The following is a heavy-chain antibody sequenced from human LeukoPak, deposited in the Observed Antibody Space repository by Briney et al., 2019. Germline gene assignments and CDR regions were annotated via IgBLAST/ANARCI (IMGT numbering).Heavy chain of an antibody. D-gene: IGHD6-19*01. CDR1: GGSISSYY. CDR3: ARGKDTSASLFPS. J-gene: IGHJ5*02. Sequence: SETLSLTCTVSGGSISSYYWSWIRQPPGKGLEWIGYIYYSGSTNYNPSLKSRVTISVDTSKNQFSLKLSSVTAADTAVYYCARGKDTSASLFPSWGQGTLVTVSS. CDR2: IYYSGST. V-gene: IGHV4-59*08.